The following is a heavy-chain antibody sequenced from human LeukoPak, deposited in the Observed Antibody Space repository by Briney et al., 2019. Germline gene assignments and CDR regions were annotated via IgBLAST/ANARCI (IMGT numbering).Heavy chain of an antibody. J-gene: IGHJ5*02. CDR2: INPRGGST. Sequence: ASVKVSCKASGYTFTSHFMHWVRQAPGQGLEWMGIINPRGGSTSYTQKFQGRVTMTRDTSTSTVYMELSSLRSEDTAVYYCAREEGREGLGWFDPWGQGTLVTVSS. D-gene: IGHD6-6*01. V-gene: IGHV1-46*01. CDR3: AREEGREGLGWFDP. CDR1: GYTFTSHF.